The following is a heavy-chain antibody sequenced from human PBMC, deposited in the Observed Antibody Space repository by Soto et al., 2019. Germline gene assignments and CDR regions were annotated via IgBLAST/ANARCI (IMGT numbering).Heavy chain of an antibody. D-gene: IGHD4-17*01. Sequence: ASVKVSCKASGYTFTGYYIHWVRQAPGQGLDWMGWINPNSGGTKYAQKFQGWVTMTRDTSISTAYMEVSRLRSDDTAVYYCARSSEVTTALGYWSQGTPVTVSS. CDR2: INPNSGGT. CDR3: ARSSEVTTALGY. J-gene: IGHJ4*02. CDR1: GYTFTGYY. V-gene: IGHV1-2*04.